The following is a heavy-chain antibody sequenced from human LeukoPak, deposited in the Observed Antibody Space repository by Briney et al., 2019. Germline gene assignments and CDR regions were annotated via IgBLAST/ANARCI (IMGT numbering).Heavy chain of an antibody. CDR1: GDSVSNNNAA. J-gene: IGHJ5*02. Sequence: SQTLSLTCAISGDSVSNNNAAWNWIRQSPSRGLEWLGRTYYRSKWCNDYAESVKSRVAIDPDTSKNQFSLQLSSVTAADTAVYYCARGRYDFWSGYYGGFDPWGQGTLVTVSS. V-gene: IGHV6-1*01. CDR3: ARGRYDFWSGYYGGFDP. D-gene: IGHD3-3*01. CDR2: TYYRSKWCN.